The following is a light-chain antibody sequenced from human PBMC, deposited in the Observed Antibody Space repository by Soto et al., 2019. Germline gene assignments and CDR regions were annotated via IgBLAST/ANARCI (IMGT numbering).Light chain of an antibody. CDR3: QQYGSSPFT. V-gene: IGKV3-20*01. J-gene: IGKJ3*01. Sequence: EIVLTQSPGTLSLSPGERATLSCWASQSISSNYIAWYQQKPGQPPRLLISGSSIRATGIPKRFSGSASGTNFTLTISSLEPEDFAVFYCQQYGSSPFTFGPGTKVDFK. CDR1: QSISSNY. CDR2: GSS.